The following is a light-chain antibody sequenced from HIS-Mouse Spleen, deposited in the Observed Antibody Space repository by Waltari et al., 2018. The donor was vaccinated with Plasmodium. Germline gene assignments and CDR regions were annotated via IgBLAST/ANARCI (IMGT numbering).Light chain of an antibody. V-gene: IGKV3-20*01. CDR2: GAS. CDR1: QSVSSSY. Sequence: EIAWTQSPGTLSLSPGERVTLSCRASQSVSSSYLAWYQQKPGQAPRLLIYGASSRATGIPDRFSGSGSGTDFTLTISRLEPEDFAVYYCQQYGSSPYTFGQGTKLEIK. J-gene: IGKJ2*01. CDR3: QQYGSSPYT.